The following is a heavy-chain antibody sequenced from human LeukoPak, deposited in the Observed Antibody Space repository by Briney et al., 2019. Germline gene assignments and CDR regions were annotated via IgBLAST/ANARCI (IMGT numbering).Heavy chain of an antibody. J-gene: IGHJ4*02. CDR2: IYSGGST. V-gene: IGHV3-66*02. CDR3: ARVGRGIAAPFDY. CDR1: GFTVNSNY. Sequence: GGSLRLSCAASGFTVNSNYMSWVRQAPGKGLEWVSVIYSGGSTYYADSVKGRFTISRDNSKNTLYLQMNSLRAEDTAVYYCARVGRGIAAPFDYWGQGTLVTVSS. D-gene: IGHD6-13*01.